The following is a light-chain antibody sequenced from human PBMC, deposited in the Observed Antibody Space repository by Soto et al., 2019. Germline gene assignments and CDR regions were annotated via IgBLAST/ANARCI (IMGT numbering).Light chain of an antibody. CDR3: CSYAGSYTFGV. V-gene: IGLV2-11*01. CDR1: SSDVGGYNY. CDR2: DVS. Sequence: QSVLTQPRSVSGSPGQSVTISCTGTSSDVGGYNYVSWYQQHPGKAPKLMIYDVSKRPSGVPDRFSGSKFGNTASLTISGLQAEDEADYYCCSYAGSYTFGVFGTGTKVTVL. J-gene: IGLJ1*01.